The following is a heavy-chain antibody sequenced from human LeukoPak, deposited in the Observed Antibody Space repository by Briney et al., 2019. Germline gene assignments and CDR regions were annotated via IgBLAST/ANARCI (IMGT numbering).Heavy chain of an antibody. CDR3: VKDQTRVSLSGWFDP. CDR1: GFIFDDYA. V-gene: IGHV3-9*01. D-gene: IGHD4-17*01. CDR2: ISWDSGII. J-gene: IGHJ5*02. Sequence: PGGSLRLSCAASGFIFDDYAMHWVRQAPGKGLEWVSGISWDSGIIGYADSVKGRFTIGRDNAKNSLYLQMDSLRPEDTALYYCVKDQTRVSLSGWFDPWGQGTLVTVSS.